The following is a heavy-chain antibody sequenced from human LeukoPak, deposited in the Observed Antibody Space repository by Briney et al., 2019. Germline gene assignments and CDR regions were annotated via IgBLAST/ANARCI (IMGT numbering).Heavy chain of an antibody. CDR3: AGNRGSPGF. Sequence: GGSLRLSCAASGFTFSTFWMSWVRQAPGKGLEWVANIKQDGSEKYYVDSVKGRFTISRDNAKNSLYLQMNSLRAEDTAVYYFAGNRGSPGFRGQGNLVNVSS. CDR1: GFTFSTFW. CDR2: IKQDGSEK. J-gene: IGHJ4*01. D-gene: IGHD3-10*01. V-gene: IGHV3-7*05.